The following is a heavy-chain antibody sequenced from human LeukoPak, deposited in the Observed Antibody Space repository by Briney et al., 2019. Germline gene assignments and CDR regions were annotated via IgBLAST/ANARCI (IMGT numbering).Heavy chain of an antibody. Sequence: GGSLRLSCAASGFTFSSYSMNWVRQAPGKGLEWVSYISSSSGTILYADPVKGRFTISRDNAKNSLYLQMNSLRAEDTAVYYCARGDYFDDSASPVDYWGQGTLVTVSS. CDR1: GFTFSSYS. CDR2: ISSSSGTI. J-gene: IGHJ4*02. D-gene: IGHD2/OR15-2a*01. V-gene: IGHV3-48*01. CDR3: ARGDYFDDSASPVDY.